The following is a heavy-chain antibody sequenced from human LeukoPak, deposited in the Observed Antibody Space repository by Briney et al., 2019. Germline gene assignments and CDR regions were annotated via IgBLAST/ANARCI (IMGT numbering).Heavy chain of an antibody. CDR2: IIPIFGTA. CDR3: ARVHVPLYYYDSSGYYDY. D-gene: IGHD3-22*01. CDR1: GGTFSSYA. V-gene: IGHV1-69*06. J-gene: IGHJ4*02. Sequence: ASVKVSCKASGGTFSSYAISWVRQAPGQGLEWMGGIIPIFGTANYAQKFQGRVTITADKSTSTAYMELSSLRSEDTAVYYCARVHVPLYYYDSSGYYDYWGLGTLVTVSS.